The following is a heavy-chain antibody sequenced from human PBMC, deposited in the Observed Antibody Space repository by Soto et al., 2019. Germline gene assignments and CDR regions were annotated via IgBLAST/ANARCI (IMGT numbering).Heavy chain of an antibody. D-gene: IGHD6-19*01. V-gene: IGHV1-3*05. CDR1: GYTFTSYA. Sequence: QVQLVQSGAEEKKPGASVKVSCKASGYTFTSYAMHWVRQAPGQRLEWMGWINAGNGNTKYSQKFQGRVTITRDTSXSXXYMELSSLRSEDTAVYYCARPSRPTVAGNVPWFDPWGQGTLVTVSS. CDR2: INAGNGNT. CDR3: ARPSRPTVAGNVPWFDP. J-gene: IGHJ5*02.